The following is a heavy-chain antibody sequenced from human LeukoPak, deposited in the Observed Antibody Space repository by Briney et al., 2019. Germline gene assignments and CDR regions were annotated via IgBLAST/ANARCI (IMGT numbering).Heavy chain of an antibody. CDR2: INQDGSEK. Sequence: GGSLRLSCVDSGVTFSNYWMNWVRQAPGKGLEWVANINQDGSEKYYVDSVKGRFTISRDNAKKSLYLQMDSLRAQDTAVYYCARVGLVRAFDIWGQGTMVTVSS. CDR3: ARVGLVRAFDI. CDR1: GVTFSNYW. D-gene: IGHD3/OR15-3a*01. V-gene: IGHV3-7*03. J-gene: IGHJ3*02.